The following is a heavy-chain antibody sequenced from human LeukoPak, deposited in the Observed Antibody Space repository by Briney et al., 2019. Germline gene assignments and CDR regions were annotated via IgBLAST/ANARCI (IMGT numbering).Heavy chain of an antibody. V-gene: IGHV3-30-3*01. CDR2: VSYDGSNN. CDR3: VGGRGAATLKAPFDY. D-gene: IGHD2-15*01. CDR1: GFTFSTYA. J-gene: IGHJ4*02. Sequence: GGSLRLSCAASGFTFSTYAIHWVRQAPGKGLEWVAVVSYDGSNNFYADFVKGRFTISRDNSKNTLYLQVNSLRAEDTAVYYCVGGRGAATLKAPFDYWGQGTLVTVSS.